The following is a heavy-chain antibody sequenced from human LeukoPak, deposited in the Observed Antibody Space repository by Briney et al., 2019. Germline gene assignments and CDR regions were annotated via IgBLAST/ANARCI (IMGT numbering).Heavy chain of an antibody. J-gene: IGHJ4*02. D-gene: IGHD3-10*01. CDR3: ARHSRGEGTPSDY. CDR2: IYYSGST. Sequence: KPSETLSLTCTVSGGSISSSSYYWGWIRQPPGKGLGWIGSIYYSGSTYYNPSLKSRVTISVDTPKNQFSLKLSSVTAADTAVYYCARHSRGEGTPSDYWGQETLVTVSS. CDR1: GGSISSSSYY. V-gene: IGHV4-39*01.